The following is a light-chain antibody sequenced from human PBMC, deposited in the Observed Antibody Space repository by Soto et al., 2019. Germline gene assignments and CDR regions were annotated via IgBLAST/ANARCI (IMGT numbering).Light chain of an antibody. V-gene: IGKV1-5*01. CDR3: QQYNSYSLT. CDR2: DAS. Sequence: DMTINQSHSTLSPFFENRVTITCLASQSISSWLAWYQQKPGKAPKLLIYDASSLESGVPSRFSGSGSGTEFTLTISSLQPDDVATYYCQQYNSYSLTFGEGTKVDIK. J-gene: IGKJ1*01. CDR1: QSISSW.